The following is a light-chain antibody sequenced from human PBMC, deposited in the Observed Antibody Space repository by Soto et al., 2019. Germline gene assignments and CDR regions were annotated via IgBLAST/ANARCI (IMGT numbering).Light chain of an antibody. CDR2: SSD. J-gene: IGLJ3*02. V-gene: IGLV1-44*01. CDR3: AAWDDSLNTGA. Sequence: QSVLTQPPSASGTPGQRVTISCSGSSSNIGRNTVKWYRQLPGTAPKLLIDSSDQRPSGVPDRFSGSQSGTSASLAISGLQSEDEADYICAAWDDSLNTGAFGGGTKVTVL. CDR1: SSNIGRNT.